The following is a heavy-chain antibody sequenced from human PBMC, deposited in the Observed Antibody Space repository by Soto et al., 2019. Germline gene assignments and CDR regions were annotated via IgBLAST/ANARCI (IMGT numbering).Heavy chain of an antibody. CDR2: MNPKSGGT. Sequence: ASLKVSCKASGYTFSAYDTHCVRQAPGQGLEWMGWMNPKSGGTYFAQKFQGRVTMTRDTSISTAYMELSRLRSDDTAVYYCARPLRAGWFDPWGQGTLVTVSS. CDR1: GYTFSAYD. V-gene: IGHV1-2*02. CDR3: ARPLRAGWFDP. J-gene: IGHJ5*02.